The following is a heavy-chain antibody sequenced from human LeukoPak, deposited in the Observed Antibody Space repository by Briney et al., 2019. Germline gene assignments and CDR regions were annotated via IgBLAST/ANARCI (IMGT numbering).Heavy chain of an antibody. CDR3: ASRPFYSTDY. Sequence: PGGSLRLSCAASGFTFSTYWMHWVRQAPGEGLVWVSRINSDGSSTNYADSVKGRFTISRDNSKNTLYLQMNSLRAEDTAVYYCASRPFYSTDYWGQGTLVTVSS. V-gene: IGHV3-74*01. D-gene: IGHD4-11*01. CDR2: INSDGSST. CDR1: GFTFSTYW. J-gene: IGHJ4*02.